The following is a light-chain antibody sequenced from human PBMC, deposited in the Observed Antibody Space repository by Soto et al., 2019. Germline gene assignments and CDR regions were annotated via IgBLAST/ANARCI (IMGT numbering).Light chain of an antibody. V-gene: IGLV2-14*01. CDR2: DVS. J-gene: IGLJ2*01. CDR3: SSYRSSSALGV. Sequence: QSALTQPASVSGSPGQSLTISCTGTSSDVGGYNYVSWYQQHPGKAPKLMIYDVSNRPSGVSNRFSGSKSGNTASLTISGLQAEDEADYYCSSYRSSSALGVFGGGTKLTVL. CDR1: SSDVGGYNY.